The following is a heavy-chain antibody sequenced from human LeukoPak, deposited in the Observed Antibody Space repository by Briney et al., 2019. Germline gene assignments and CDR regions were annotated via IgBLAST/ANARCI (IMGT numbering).Heavy chain of an antibody. J-gene: IGHJ4*02. CDR1: GGSISSSTYF. Sequence: SETLSLTCTVSGGSISSSTYFWGWIRQPPGKGLEWIGSIYYGGSTYYNPSLNSRVTISEDTSNNQFSLRLSSVTAADTAVYYCAREIRPNRGYCDTTSCHFDYWGQGTLVTVSS. D-gene: IGHD2-2*03. CDR3: AREIRPNRGYCDTTSCHFDY. V-gene: IGHV4-39*07. CDR2: IYYGGST.